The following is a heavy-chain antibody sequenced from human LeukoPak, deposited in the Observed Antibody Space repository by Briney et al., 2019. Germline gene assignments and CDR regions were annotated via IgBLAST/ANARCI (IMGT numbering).Heavy chain of an antibody. J-gene: IGHJ4*03. CDR2: INPNSGGT. CDR1: GYTFTGYY. V-gene: IGHV1-2*04. Sequence: ASVKVSCKASGYTFTGYYMHWVRQAPGQGLEWMGWINPNSGGTNYAQKFQGWVTMTRDTSIATAYMELSRLKSDDTALYYCARANHLLVVVPAVLDFWGHGTLVTVSS. D-gene: IGHD2-2*01. CDR3: ARANHLLVVVPAVLDF.